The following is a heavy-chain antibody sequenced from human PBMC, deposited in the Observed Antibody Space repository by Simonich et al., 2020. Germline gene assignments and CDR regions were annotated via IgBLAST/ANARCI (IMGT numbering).Heavy chain of an antibody. CDR2: IRGSGGST. D-gene: IGHD1-7*01. CDR3: AKRSGVSITGTFDY. Sequence: EVQLLESGGGLVQPGGSLRLSCAASGFTFSSYAMSWVRQAPGKGWEWVSAIRGSGGSTYYADSVKGRFTISRDNAKNTLYLQMNSLRAEDTAVYYCAKRSGVSITGTFDYWGQGTLVTVSS. V-gene: IGHV3-23*01. CDR1: GFTFSSYA. J-gene: IGHJ4*02.